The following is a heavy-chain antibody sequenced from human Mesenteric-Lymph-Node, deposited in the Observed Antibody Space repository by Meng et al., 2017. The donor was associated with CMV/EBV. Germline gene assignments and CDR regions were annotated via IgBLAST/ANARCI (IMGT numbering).Heavy chain of an antibody. V-gene: IGHV3-21*01. J-gene: IGHJ6*02. Sequence: GGSLRLSCAASGFTFSSYSMNWVRQAPGKGLEWVSSLSSSSSYIYYADSLKGRFTISRDNAKNSLYLQMNSLRAEDTAMYFCARDSATGTFQDVWGQGTTVTVSS. CDR1: GFTFSSYS. CDR3: ARDSATGTFQDV. D-gene: IGHD1-1*01. CDR2: LSSSSSYI.